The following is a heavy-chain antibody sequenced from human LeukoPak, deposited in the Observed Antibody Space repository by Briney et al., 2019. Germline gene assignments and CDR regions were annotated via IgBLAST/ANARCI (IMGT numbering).Heavy chain of an antibody. J-gene: IGHJ4*02. CDR1: GFTFSSYS. CDR2: ISSSSSTI. Sequence: GGSLRLSCAASGFTFSSYSMNWVRQAPGKGLEWVSYISSSSSTIYYADSVKGRFTISRDNAKNSLYLQMNSLRAEDTALYYCAKDIGYSSSWPVDYWGQGTLVTVSS. V-gene: IGHV3-48*01. D-gene: IGHD6-13*01. CDR3: AKDIGYSSSWPVDY.